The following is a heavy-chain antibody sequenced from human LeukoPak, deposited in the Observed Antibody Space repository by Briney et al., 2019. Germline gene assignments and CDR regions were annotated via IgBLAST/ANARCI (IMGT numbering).Heavy chain of an antibody. CDR1: GFTFSSYA. Sequence: PGGSLRLSCAASGFTFSSYAMHWVRQAPGKGLEWVAVISSDGNNKHSGDSVKGRFTISRDSSKRTLYLQMNSLRPDDTALYYCAKAGASGSFRKSYYMDVWGKGTTVTVSS. CDR2: ISSDGNNK. CDR3: AKAGASGSFRKSYYMDV. V-gene: IGHV3-30*18. J-gene: IGHJ6*03. D-gene: IGHD3-10*01.